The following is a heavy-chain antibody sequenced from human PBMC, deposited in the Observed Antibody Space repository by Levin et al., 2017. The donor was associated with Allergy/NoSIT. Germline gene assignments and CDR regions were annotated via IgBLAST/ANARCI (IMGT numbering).Heavy chain of an antibody. D-gene: IGHD5-12*01. CDR1: GFPFSNAF. Sequence: PGGSLRLSCVVSGFPFSNAFMTWFRQAPGGGLEWVGRIRTIHEGATVDYGASVKDRFTISRDDSRSIMYLQMNDLKTEDTGGYFCWIGYGRVARVQRGYWGQGTRVTVSS. V-gene: IGHV3-15*01. J-gene: IGHJ4*02. CDR2: IRTIHEGATV. CDR3: WIGYGRVARVQRGY.